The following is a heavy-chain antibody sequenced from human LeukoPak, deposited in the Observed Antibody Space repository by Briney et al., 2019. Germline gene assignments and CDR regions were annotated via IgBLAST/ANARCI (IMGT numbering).Heavy chain of an antibody. V-gene: IGHV1-3*04. Sequence: ASVKVSRKASGYTFTSYAMHWVRQAPGQRLEWMGWINTGNGNTKYSQKFQGRVTITRDTSASTAYMELSSLRSDDTAVYYCARVAMGAFDIWGQGTMVTVSS. J-gene: IGHJ3*02. CDR2: INTGNGNT. CDR1: GYTFTSYA. CDR3: ARVAMGAFDI.